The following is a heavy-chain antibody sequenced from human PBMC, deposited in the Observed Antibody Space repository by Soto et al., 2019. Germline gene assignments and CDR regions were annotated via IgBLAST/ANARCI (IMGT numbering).Heavy chain of an antibody. V-gene: IGHV4-59*12. Sequence: SETLSLTCTVSGGSIISYYWSWVLQPPWKGLEWIGYIYYSGSTNYNPSLKSRVTISVDTSKNQFSLKLTSMTAADTAVYYCARVLQYWSATSCYLDPWGHGTLVTASS. CDR3: ARVLQYWSATSCYLDP. CDR1: GGSIISYY. J-gene: IGHJ5*02. D-gene: IGHD2-2*01. CDR2: IYYSGST.